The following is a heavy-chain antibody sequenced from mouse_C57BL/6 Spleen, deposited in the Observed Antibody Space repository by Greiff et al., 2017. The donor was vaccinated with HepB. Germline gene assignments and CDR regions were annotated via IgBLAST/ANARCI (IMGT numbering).Heavy chain of an antibody. Sequence: VQLQQSGAELVRPGASVKLSCTASGFNIKDDYMHWVKQRPEQGLEWIGWIDPENGDTEYASKFQGKATITADTSSNTAYLQLSSLTSEDTAVYYCTTPLITTVVARYFDYWGQGTTLTVSS. D-gene: IGHD1-1*01. CDR2: IDPENGDT. J-gene: IGHJ2*01. V-gene: IGHV14-4*01. CDR1: GFNIKDDY. CDR3: TTPLITTVVARYFDY.